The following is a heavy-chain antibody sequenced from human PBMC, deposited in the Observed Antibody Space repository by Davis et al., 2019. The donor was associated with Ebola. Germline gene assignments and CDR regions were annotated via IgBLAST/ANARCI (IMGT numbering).Heavy chain of an antibody. V-gene: IGHV3-30-3*01. J-gene: IGHJ5*02. CDR1: GFTFSSYW. CDR2: ISYDGSNK. D-gene: IGHD2-2*01. CDR3: ARDPTGCSSTSCYLVGWFDP. Sequence: GESLKISCAASGFTFSSYWMHWVRQAPGKGLEWVAVISYDGSNKYYADSVKGRFTISRDNSKNTLYLQMNSLRAEDTAVYYCARDPTGCSSTSCYLVGWFDPWGQGTLVTVSS.